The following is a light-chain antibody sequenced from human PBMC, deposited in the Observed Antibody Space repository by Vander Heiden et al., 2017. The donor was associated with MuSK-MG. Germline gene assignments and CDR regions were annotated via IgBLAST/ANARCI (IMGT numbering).Light chain of an antibody. V-gene: IGLV2-14*01. CDR3: SSYTSSSTDV. CDR1: SSDVGGYNH. Sequence: QSALTQPASVPGSPGQSITISCTGTSSDVGGYNHVSWYQQHPGKAPKVMIYEVSIRPSGVSNRFSGSKSGNTASLTISGLQAEDEADYYCSSYTSSSTDVFGTGTKVTVL. CDR2: EVS. J-gene: IGLJ1*01.